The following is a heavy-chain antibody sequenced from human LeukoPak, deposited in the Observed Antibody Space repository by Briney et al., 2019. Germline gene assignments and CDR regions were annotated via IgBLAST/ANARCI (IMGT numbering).Heavy chain of an antibody. J-gene: IGHJ6*02. Sequence: GESLKISCKGSGYSFTSYWIGWVRQMPGKGLEWMGIIYPGDSDTRYSPSFQGQVTISADKSISTAYLQWSSLKASDTAMYYCATQGRSYSGGDCYRYYYGMDVWGQGTTVTVSS. CDR1: GYSFTSYW. D-gene: IGHD2-21*02. V-gene: IGHV5-51*01. CDR3: ATQGRSYSGGDCYRYYYGMDV. CDR2: IYPGDSDT.